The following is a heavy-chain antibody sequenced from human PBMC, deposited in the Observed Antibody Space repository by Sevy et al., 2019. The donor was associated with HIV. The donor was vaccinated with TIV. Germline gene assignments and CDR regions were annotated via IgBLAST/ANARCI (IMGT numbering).Heavy chain of an antibody. Sequence: GGSLRLSCAASGFTFSSFGMHWVRQAPGKGLEWVANIKQDGSEKYYVDSVKGRFTISRDNAKNSLYLQMNSLRAEDTAVYYCARVRITIFGVVINYFDYWGQGTLVTVSS. D-gene: IGHD3-3*01. V-gene: IGHV3-7*01. CDR3: ARVRITIFGVVINYFDY. CDR2: IKQDGSEK. CDR1: GFTFSSFG. J-gene: IGHJ4*02.